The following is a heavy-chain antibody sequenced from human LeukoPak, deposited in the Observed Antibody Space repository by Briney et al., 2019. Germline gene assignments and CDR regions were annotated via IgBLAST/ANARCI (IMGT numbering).Heavy chain of an antibody. D-gene: IGHD3-3*01. V-gene: IGHV4-34*01. J-gene: IGHJ5*02. CDR3: ASGSYFWSGYRGTNWFDP. CDR1: GGSFSGYY. Sequence: SETLSLTCAVYGGSFSGYYWSWIRQPPGKGLEWIGEINHSGSTNYNPPLRSRVTISVDTSKNQFSLKLSSVTAADTAVYYCASGSYFWSGYRGTNWFDPWGQGTLVTVSS. CDR2: INHSGST.